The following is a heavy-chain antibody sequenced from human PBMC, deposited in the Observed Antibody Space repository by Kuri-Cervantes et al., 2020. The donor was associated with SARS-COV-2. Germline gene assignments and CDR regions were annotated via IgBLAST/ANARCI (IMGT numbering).Heavy chain of an antibody. D-gene: IGHD6-13*01. CDR3: ARDRRIAAAGTWSKFGY. V-gene: IGHV1-2*02. J-gene: IGHJ4*02. Sequence: ASVKVSCKASGYTFTGYYMHWVRQAPGQGLEWMGWINPNSGGTNYAQKFQGRVTMTRDTSISTAYMELSRLRSDDTAVYYCARDRRIAAAGTWSKFGYWGQGTLVTVSS. CDR2: INPNSGGT. CDR1: GYTFTGYY.